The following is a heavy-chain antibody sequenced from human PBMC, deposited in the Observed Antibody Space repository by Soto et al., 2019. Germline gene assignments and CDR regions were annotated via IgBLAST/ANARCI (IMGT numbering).Heavy chain of an antibody. CDR2: IYYSGST. CDR3: ARHVLEWPLWGMDV. V-gene: IGHV4-39*01. CDR1: GGSISSSSYY. Sequence: ASETLSLTCTVSGGSISSSSYYWGWIRQPPGKGLEWIGSIYYSGSTYYNPSLKSRVTISVDTSKNQFSLKLSSVTAADTAVYYCARHVLEWPLWGMDVWGQGTTVTVSS. J-gene: IGHJ6*02. D-gene: IGHD3-3*01.